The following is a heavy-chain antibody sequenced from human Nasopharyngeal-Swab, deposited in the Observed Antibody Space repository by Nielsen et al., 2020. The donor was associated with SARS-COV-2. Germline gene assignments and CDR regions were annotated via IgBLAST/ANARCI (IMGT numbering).Heavy chain of an antibody. Sequence: WIRQPPGKGLEWIGEINHSGSTNYNPSLKSRVTISVDTSKNQLSLKLSSVTAADTAVYYCARRGLITMIHRWFDPWGQGTLVTVSS. V-gene: IGHV4-34*01. J-gene: IGHJ5*02. D-gene: IGHD3-22*01. CDR3: ARRGLITMIHRWFDP. CDR2: INHSGST.